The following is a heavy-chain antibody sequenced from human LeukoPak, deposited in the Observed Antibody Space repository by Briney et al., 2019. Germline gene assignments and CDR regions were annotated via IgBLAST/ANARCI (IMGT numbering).Heavy chain of an antibody. J-gene: IGHJ4*02. D-gene: IGHD5-24*01. Sequence: ETLSLTCTVSGGSISSYYWSWIRQPPGKGLEWIGYIYYSGSTNYNPSLKSRVTISVDTSKNQFSLKLSSVTAADTAVYYCARVAPHGYNDYWGQGTLVTVSS. V-gene: IGHV4-59*01. CDR3: ARVAPHGYNDY. CDR2: IYYSGST. CDR1: GGSISSYY.